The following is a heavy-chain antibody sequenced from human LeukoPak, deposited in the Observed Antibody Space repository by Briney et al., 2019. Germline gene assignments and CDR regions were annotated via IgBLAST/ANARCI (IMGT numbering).Heavy chain of an antibody. Sequence: SETLSLACVVSGGSVSGYYWGWIRQPPGRGLEWIGYVYYSGSTNYNPSFKSRITISVDTSRNQFSLQLSSVTAADTAVYYCARIHRYCSGGACYVLDNWGQGTLVAVSS. D-gene: IGHD2-15*01. V-gene: IGHV4-59*02. CDR2: VYYSGST. CDR3: ARIHRYCSGGACYVLDN. J-gene: IGHJ4*02. CDR1: GGSVSGYY.